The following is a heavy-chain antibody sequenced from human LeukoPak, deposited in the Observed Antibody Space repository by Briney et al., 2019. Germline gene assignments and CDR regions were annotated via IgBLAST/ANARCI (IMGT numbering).Heavy chain of an antibody. CDR1: GFTFSSYA. D-gene: IGHD6-13*01. J-gene: IGHJ4*02. CDR2: ISGSGGTT. CDR3: AKAITATGPYYFDY. Sequence: GGSLRLSCAASGFTFSSYAMSWVRQAPGKGLEWVSAISGSGGTTYYADSVKGRFSISRDNSKNTLYLQMNSLRAEDTALYYCAKAITATGPYYFDYWGQGTLVTVSS. V-gene: IGHV3-23*01.